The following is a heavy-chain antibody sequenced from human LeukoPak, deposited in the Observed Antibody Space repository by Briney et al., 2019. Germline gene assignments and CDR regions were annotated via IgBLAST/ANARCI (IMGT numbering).Heavy chain of an antibody. CDR1: GFTFGDFW. CDR3: TRDQTPYY. J-gene: IGHJ4*02. CDR2: IRSKIYGGTP. Sequence: GGSLRLSCTASGFTFGDFWMSWFRRAPGKGLEWVGFIRSKIYGGTPEYAASVRGRFTISRDDSKGVAYLQMNSLKTEDTAVYYCTRDQTPYYWGQGTLVTVSS. V-gene: IGHV3-49*03.